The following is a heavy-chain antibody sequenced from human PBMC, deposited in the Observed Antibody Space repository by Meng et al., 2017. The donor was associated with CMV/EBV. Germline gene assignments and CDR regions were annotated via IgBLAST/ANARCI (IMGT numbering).Heavy chain of an antibody. J-gene: IGHJ5*02. CDR2: IYWDDDK. Sequence: QLTWKESGPPLVKPTQTLTLTCTFSGFSLSTSGVGVGWIRQPPGKALEWLALIYWDDDKRYSPSLKSRLTITKDTSKNQVVLTMTNMDPVDTATYYCAHKGRRMAAAGINWFDPWGQGTLVTVST. V-gene: IGHV2-5*02. D-gene: IGHD6-13*01. CDR1: GFSLSTSGVG. CDR3: AHKGRRMAAAGINWFDP.